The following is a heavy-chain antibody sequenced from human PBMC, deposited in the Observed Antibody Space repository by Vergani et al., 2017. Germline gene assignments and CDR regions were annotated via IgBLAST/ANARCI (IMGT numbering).Heavy chain of an antibody. V-gene: IGHV3-30*02. CDR3: ARDLAYCHEGSCAL. D-gene: IGHD2-15*01. J-gene: IGHJ4*02. CDR2: VLFDGSNE. CDR1: GFTFNRYG. Sequence: QVQLVQSGGGVVQPGGSLRLSCVASGFTFNRYGMQWVRQVPGKGLEWVAYVLFDGSNEYYADSVKGRFIVSRENSNDALYLQMNSLRTDDTAVYYCARDLAYCHEGSCALWGQGSVVTDCS.